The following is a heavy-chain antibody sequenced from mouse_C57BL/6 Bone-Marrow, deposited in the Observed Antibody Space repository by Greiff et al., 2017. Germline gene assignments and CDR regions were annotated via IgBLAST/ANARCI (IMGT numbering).Heavy chain of an antibody. D-gene: IGHD1-1*01. CDR3: ARDAITTVVANWYFDV. CDR2: SSNKANDYTT. J-gene: IGHJ1*03. CDR1: GFTFSDFY. Sequence: EVKLMESGGGLVQSGRSLRLSCATSGFTFSDFYMEWVRQAPGKGLEWIAASSNKANDYTTEYSASVKGRFIVSRDTSQSILYLQMNALRAEDTAIYYCARDAITTVVANWYFDVWGTGTTVTVSS. V-gene: IGHV7-1*01.